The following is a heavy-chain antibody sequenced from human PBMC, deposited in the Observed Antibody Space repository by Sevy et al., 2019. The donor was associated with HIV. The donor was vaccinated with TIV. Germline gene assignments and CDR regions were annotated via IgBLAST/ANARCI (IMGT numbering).Heavy chain of an antibody. D-gene: IGHD2-8*02. CDR2: ISSSSSTI. V-gene: IGHV3-48*01. CDR1: GFTFSSYS. J-gene: IGHJ6*02. Sequence: GGSLRLSCAASGFTFSSYSMNWVRQAPGKGLEWVSYISSSSSTIYYADSVKGRFTISRDNSKNTLYLQMNSLRPEDTAVYYCAKEPVLVVDYYSMDVWGQGTTVTVSS. CDR3: AKEPVLVVDYYSMDV.